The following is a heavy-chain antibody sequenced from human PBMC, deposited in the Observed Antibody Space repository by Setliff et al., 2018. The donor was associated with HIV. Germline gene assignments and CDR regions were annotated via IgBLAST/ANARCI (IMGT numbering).Heavy chain of an antibody. CDR2: IYWDDDK. J-gene: IGHJ6*02. D-gene: IGHD3-9*01. V-gene: IGHV2-5*02. CDR1: GFSLNTDEVG. Sequence: SGPTLVNPTQTLTLTCTFSGFSLNTDEVGVGWIRQPPGKALEWLALIYWDDDKRYNPSLRSRLTITKDTSKNQVVLTMTNMDPVDTATYYCAHRPVDILTGHYYYYGMDVWGQGTTVTVS. CDR3: AHRPVDILTGHYYYYGMDV.